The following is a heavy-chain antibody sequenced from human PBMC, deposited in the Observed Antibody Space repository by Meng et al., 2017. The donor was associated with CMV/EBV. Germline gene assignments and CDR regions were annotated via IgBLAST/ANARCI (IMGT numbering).Heavy chain of an antibody. J-gene: IGHJ4*02. D-gene: IGHD3-10*01. CDR1: GFIFSNYG. Sequence: GESLKISCAASGFIFSNYGMTWVRQGPGKRLEWVSAISGSGDGTYFAESVKGRFTISRDNTQNTLYLQMNSLRAEDTAVYYCAKVPGSLYLRSYYFDYWGQGILVTVS. V-gene: IGHV3-23*01. CDR3: AKVPGSLYLRSYYFDY. CDR2: ISGSGDGT.